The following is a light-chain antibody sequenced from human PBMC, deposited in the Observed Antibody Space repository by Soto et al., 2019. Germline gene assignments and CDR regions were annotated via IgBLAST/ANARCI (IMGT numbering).Light chain of an antibody. J-gene: IGKJ2*01. Sequence: EIVLTQSPGTLSLSPGERATLSCRASQSVSSSYLAWYQQKPGQAPRLLIYGASSMATGIPDRFSGSGYGTEFTLTISRMEHKEFAVYYRQQSGSSPPYTFGQGTKLEIK. V-gene: IGKV3-20*01. CDR1: QSVSSSY. CDR3: QQSGSSPPYT. CDR2: GAS.